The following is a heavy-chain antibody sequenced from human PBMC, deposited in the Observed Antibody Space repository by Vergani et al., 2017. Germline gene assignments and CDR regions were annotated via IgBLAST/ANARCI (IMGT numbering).Heavy chain of an antibody. Sequence: EVQLVESGGGLVKRGGSLRLSCAASGFTFSSYWMSWVRQAPGKGLEWVANIKQDGSEKYYVDSVKGRFTISRDNAKNSLYLQMNSLRAEDTAVYYCARDRGYDFWSGYYPWWYFDLWGRGTLVTVSS. CDR3: ARDRGYDFWSGYYPWWYFDL. D-gene: IGHD3-3*01. CDR1: GFTFSSYW. V-gene: IGHV3-7*01. J-gene: IGHJ2*01. CDR2: IKQDGSEK.